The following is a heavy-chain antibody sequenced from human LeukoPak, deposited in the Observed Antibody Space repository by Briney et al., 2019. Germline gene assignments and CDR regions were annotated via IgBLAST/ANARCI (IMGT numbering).Heavy chain of an antibody. D-gene: IGHD6-13*01. V-gene: IGHV4-61*01. CDR1: GGSISSGSYY. Sequence: SETLSLTCTVSGGSISSGSYYWSWIRQPPGKGLEWIGEINHSGSTNYNPSLKSRVTISVDTSKNQFSLKLSSVTAADTAVYYCARDRDSSSRIALVLLDYWGQGTLVTVSS. CDR3: ARDRDSSSRIALVLLDY. CDR2: INHSGST. J-gene: IGHJ4*02.